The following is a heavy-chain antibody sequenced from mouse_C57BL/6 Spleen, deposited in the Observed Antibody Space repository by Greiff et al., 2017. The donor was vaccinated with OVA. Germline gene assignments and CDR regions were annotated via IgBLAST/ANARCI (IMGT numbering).Heavy chain of an antibody. V-gene: IGHV5-15*01. CDR1: GFTFSDYG. CDR3: ARGYGSSYVSWYFDV. D-gene: IGHD1-1*01. Sequence: EVKLVESGGGLVQPGGSLKLSCAASGFTFSDYGMAWVRQAPRKGPEWVAFISNLAYSIYYADTVTGRFTISRENAKNTLYLEMSSLRSEDTAMYYCARGYGSSYVSWYFDVWGTGTTVTVSS. CDR2: ISNLAYSI. J-gene: IGHJ1*03.